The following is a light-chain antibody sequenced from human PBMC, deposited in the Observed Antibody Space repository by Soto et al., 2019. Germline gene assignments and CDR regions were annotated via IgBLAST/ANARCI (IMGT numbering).Light chain of an antibody. CDR2: AAS. CDR3: QQYYSYPPT. CDR1: QGISSY. J-gene: IGKJ1*01. Sequence: AIRMTQSPSSFSASTGDRVTITCRASQGISSYLAWYQQKPGKAPKLLIYAASTLQSGVPSRFSGSGSGTDFTLTISCLQSEDFATYYCQQYYSYPPTCGQGTKVEIK. V-gene: IGKV1-8*01.